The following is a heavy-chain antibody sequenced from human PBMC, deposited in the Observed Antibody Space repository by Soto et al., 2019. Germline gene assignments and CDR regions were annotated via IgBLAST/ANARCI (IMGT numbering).Heavy chain of an antibody. CDR3: ARDWDYDFWSGYPDY. CDR1: GFTFSSYW. D-gene: IGHD3-3*01. J-gene: IGHJ4*02. Sequence: PGGSLRLSCAASGFTFSSYWMSWVRQAPGKGLEWVANIKQDGSEKYYVDSVKGRFTISRDNAKNSLYLQMNRLRAEDTAVYYCARDWDYDFWSGYPDYWGQGTLVTVSS. CDR2: IKQDGSEK. V-gene: IGHV3-7*03.